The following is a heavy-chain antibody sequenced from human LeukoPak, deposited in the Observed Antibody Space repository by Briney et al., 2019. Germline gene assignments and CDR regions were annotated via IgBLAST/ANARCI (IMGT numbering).Heavy chain of an antibody. CDR1: GFTFSSYW. Sequence: GGSLRLSCAASGFTFSSYWMSWVRQAPGKGLEWVANIKQDRSAKYYVDSVKGRFTISRDNAKNSLYLQVDSLRAEDTAVYYCARHRCSNCGDYFDYWGQGTLVTVSS. CDR3: ARHRCSNCGDYFDY. D-gene: IGHD4-17*01. V-gene: IGHV3-7*03. CDR2: IKQDRSAK. J-gene: IGHJ4*02.